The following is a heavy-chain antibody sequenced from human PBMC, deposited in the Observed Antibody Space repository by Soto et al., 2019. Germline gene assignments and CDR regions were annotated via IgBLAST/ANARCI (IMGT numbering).Heavy chain of an antibody. J-gene: IGHJ4*01. D-gene: IGHD6-13*01. CDR2: IIPIFGTA. V-gene: IGHV1-69*06. CDR1: GGTFSSYA. CDR3: ARECTVRQLVDEYDSDY. Sequence: SVKVSCTASGGTFSSYAISWVRQAPGQGLEWMGGIIPIFGTANYAQKFQGRVTITADKSTSTAYMELSSLRSEDTAGYYCARECTVRQLVDEYDSDYWR.